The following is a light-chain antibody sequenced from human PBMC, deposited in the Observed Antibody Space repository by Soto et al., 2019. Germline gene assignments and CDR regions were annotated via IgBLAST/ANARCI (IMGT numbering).Light chain of an antibody. V-gene: IGKV2-28*01. Sequence: DIVMTQSPLSLPVTPGEPASMSCRSSQSLLHSSGHNYLDGYVQKPGQSPQLLIYWGSYRASGVPDRISGSGSGTDVTLKNSRVEAAEVGIYYSMQGQQTPITSGKGKQLAIK. CDR1: QSLLHSSGHNY. CDR2: WGS. CDR3: MQGQQTPIT. J-gene: IGKJ5*01.